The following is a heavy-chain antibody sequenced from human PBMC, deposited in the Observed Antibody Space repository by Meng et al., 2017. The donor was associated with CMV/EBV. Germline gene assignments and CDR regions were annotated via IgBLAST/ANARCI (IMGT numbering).Heavy chain of an antibody. J-gene: IGHJ6*02. CDR3: ARDGDGSGSYVGMDV. D-gene: IGHD3-10*01. Sequence: ASVKVSCKASGYTFTSYDINWVRQATGQGLEWMGWMNPNSGNTGYAQKFQGRVTMTRNTSISTAYMELSSLRAEDTAVYYCARDGDGSGSYVGMDVWGQGTTVTVSS. V-gene: IGHV1-8*01. CDR2: MNPNSGNT. CDR1: GYTFTSYD.